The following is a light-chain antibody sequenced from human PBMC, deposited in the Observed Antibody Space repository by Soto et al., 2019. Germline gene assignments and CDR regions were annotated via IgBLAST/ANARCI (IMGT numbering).Light chain of an antibody. CDR1: SSNIGSNY. CDR2: DNN. J-gene: IGLJ3*02. CDR3: GTWDSSLSAGV. Sequence: QSVLTQPPSVSAAPGQKVTISCPGSSSNIGSNYVSWYQQVPGTAPKLLICDNNKRPSGIPDRFSGSKSGTSATLGITGLQAGDEAEYYCGTWDSSLSAGVFGGGTKVTVL. V-gene: IGLV1-51*01.